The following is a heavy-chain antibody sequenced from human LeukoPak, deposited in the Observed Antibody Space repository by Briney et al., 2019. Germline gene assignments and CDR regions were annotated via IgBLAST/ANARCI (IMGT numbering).Heavy chain of an antibody. Sequence: GGSLRLSCAASGFTVSSNYMSWVRQAPGKGLEWVSVIYSGGSTYYADSVKGRFTISRDNSKNTLYLQMNSLRAEDTAVYYCAREDGYCSGGNCYSYFDSWGQGTLVTVSS. CDR1: GFTVSSNY. CDR2: IYSGGST. V-gene: IGHV3-53*01. CDR3: AREDGYCSGGNCYSYFDS. D-gene: IGHD2-15*01. J-gene: IGHJ4*02.